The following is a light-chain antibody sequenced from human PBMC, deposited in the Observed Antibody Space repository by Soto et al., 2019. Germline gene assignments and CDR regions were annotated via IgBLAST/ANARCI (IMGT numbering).Light chain of an antibody. J-gene: IGKJ5*01. CDR3: QAGT. CDR2: GAS. CDR1: QSISSKF. Sequence: EIVLTQSPCTLSLSPGERSTLSCRASQSISSKFLAWYQQKPGQSPRLLIYGASSRAFGIPDRFSGSGSGTDFTLTISRLEPEDFAVYYCQAGTFGQGTRLEI. V-gene: IGKV3-20*01.